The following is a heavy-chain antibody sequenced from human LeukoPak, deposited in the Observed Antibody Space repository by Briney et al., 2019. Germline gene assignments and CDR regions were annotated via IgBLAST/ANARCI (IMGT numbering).Heavy chain of an antibody. Sequence: PSETLSLTCTVSGDSISSGDYYWTWIRQPPGKGLEWIGEINHSGSTNYNPSLKSRVTISVDTSKNQFSLKLISVTAADTAVYYCAKGRPWRLVVPTTKKKNWFDPWGQGTLVTVSS. CDR3: AKGRPWRLVVPTTKKKNWFDP. J-gene: IGHJ5*02. CDR2: INHSGST. CDR1: GDSISSGDYY. D-gene: IGHD2-15*01. V-gene: IGHV4-61*08.